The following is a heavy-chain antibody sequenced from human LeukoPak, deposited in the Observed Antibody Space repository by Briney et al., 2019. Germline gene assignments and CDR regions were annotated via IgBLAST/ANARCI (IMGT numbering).Heavy chain of an antibody. CDR1: GGTFSSYT. Sequence: SVKVSCKASGGTFSSYTISWVRQAPGQGLEWVGRIIPILGIANYAQKFQGRVTITADKSTSTAYMELSSLRSEDTAVYYCASYRRLGYCSSTSCGHWGQGTLVTVSS. J-gene: IGHJ4*02. D-gene: IGHD2-2*01. CDR2: IIPILGIA. V-gene: IGHV1-69*02. CDR3: ASYRRLGYCSSTSCGH.